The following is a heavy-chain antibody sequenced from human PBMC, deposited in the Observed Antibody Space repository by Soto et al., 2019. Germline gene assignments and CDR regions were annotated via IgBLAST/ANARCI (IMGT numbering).Heavy chain of an antibody. CDR2: INPNSGGT. CDR3: ARDTRYSSGLFDY. Sequence: ASVKVSCKAAGDTFTGYYMHWVRQAPGQGLEWMGWINPNSGGTNYAQKFQGRVTMTRDTSISTAYMELSRLRSDDTAVYYCARDTRYSSGLFDYWGQGTLVTFSS. J-gene: IGHJ4*02. D-gene: IGHD6-19*01. V-gene: IGHV1-2*02. CDR1: GDTFTGYY.